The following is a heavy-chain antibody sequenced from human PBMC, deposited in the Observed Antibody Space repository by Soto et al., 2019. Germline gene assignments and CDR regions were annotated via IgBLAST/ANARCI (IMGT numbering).Heavy chain of an antibody. CDR1: GYTFTGYY. Sequence: VKVSCKASGYTFTGYYMHWVRQAPGQGLEWMGWINPNSGGTNYAQKFQGWVTMTRDTSISTAYMEVSRLRSDDTAVYYCARGCSSTSCYSLYGMDVWGQGTTVTVSS. CDR3: ARGCSSTSCYSLYGMDV. J-gene: IGHJ6*02. D-gene: IGHD2-2*01. CDR2: INPNSGGT. V-gene: IGHV1-2*04.